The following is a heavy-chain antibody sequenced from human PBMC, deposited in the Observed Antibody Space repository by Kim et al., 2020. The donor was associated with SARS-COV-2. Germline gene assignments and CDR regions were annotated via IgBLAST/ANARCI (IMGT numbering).Heavy chain of an antibody. Sequence: VGSLRLSCAASGFTFSSYGMHWVRQAPGKGLEWVAVISYDGSNKYYADSVKGRFTISRDNSKNTLYLQMNSLRAEDTAVYYCAILDYYYGMDVWGQGTTV. J-gene: IGHJ6*02. CDR1: GFTFSSYG. V-gene: IGHV3-30*03. D-gene: IGHD2-8*02. CDR2: ISYDGSNK. CDR3: AILDYYYGMDV.